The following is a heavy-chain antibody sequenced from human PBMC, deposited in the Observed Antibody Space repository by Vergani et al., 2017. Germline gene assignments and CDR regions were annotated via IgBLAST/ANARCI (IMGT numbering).Heavy chain of an antibody. CDR2: LSASDRRT. CDR3: AKVGGAYDSSGTQYYMDV. CDR1: GFTFIMHA. Sequence: EVQLLESGGDLVQPGGSLRLSCAASGFTFIMHAMSWVRQAPGKGLEWVSTLSASDRRTHYADSVKGRFTISRDNSKNTLYLQMNSLRAEDTAVYYCAKVGGAYDSSGTQYYMDVWGKGTTVTVSS. J-gene: IGHJ6*03. D-gene: IGHD3-22*01. V-gene: IGHV3-23*01.